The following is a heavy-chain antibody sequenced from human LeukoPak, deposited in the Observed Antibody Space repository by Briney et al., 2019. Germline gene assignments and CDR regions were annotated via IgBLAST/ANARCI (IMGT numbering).Heavy chain of an antibody. J-gene: IGHJ4*02. CDR3: AREGIWDFWSGYPDY. V-gene: IGHV4-59*01. CDR2: ISYSGST. CDR1: GGSISSYY. D-gene: IGHD3-3*01. Sequence: PSETLSLTCTVSGGSISSYYWSWIRQPPGKGLEWIGYISYSGSTNYNPSLKSRVTISLDMSKNQFSLKLNSVTAADTAVYYCAREGIWDFWSGYPDYWGQGTLVTVSS.